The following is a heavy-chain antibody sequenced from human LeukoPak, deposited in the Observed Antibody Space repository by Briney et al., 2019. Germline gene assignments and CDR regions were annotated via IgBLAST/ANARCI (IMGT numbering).Heavy chain of an antibody. CDR3: VRGVATRWFYFDY. CDR1: GFTFSSYG. J-gene: IGHJ4*02. Sequence: TGGSLRLSCAASGFTFSSYGMHWVRQAPGKGLEWVAVIWYDGSNKYYADSVKGRFTISRDNSKNTLYLQMNSLRAEDTAVYYCVRGVATRWFYFDYWGQGTLVTVSS. CDR2: IWYDGSNK. V-gene: IGHV3-33*01. D-gene: IGHD5-12*01.